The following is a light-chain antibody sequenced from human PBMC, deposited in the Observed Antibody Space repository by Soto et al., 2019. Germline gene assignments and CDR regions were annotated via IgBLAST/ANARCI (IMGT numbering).Light chain of an antibody. Sequence: EIVLTQSPGTLSLSPGERATLSCRASQSVSSSHLAWYQQKPGQAPRLLIYGASSRATGIPYRFSGTGSGTDFTLTISRLEPEDFAAYYCQHYDTSPMYTFGQGTELEIK. CDR3: QHYDTSPMYT. J-gene: IGKJ2*01. V-gene: IGKV3-20*01. CDR1: QSVSSSH. CDR2: GAS.